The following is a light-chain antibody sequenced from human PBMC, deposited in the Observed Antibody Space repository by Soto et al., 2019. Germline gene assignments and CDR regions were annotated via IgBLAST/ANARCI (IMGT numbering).Light chain of an antibody. Sequence: EIVLTQSPGTLSLSPGERVTLSCRASQSLYRSFLAWYQQKPGQAPRLLIFGASTRATDIPDRFSGSGSGTDFTLTISRLEPEDFAVYYCQQYDSSPRTFGQGTKVEIK. J-gene: IGKJ1*01. CDR2: GAS. CDR3: QQYDSSPRT. V-gene: IGKV3-20*01. CDR1: QSLYRSF.